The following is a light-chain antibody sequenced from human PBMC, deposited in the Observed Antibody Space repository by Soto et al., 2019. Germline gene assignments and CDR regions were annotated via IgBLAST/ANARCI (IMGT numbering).Light chain of an antibody. CDR2: DAS. CDR3: QQSYSTPLT. J-gene: IGKJ4*01. Sequence: EIVMTQSPATLSVSPGERATLSSRASQSVSSNLAWYQQKPGQTPRLLIYDASTRATDIPARFSGSGSGADFTLTISSLQPEDFATYYCQQSYSTPLTFGGGTKVDIK. V-gene: IGKV3-15*01. CDR1: QSVSSN.